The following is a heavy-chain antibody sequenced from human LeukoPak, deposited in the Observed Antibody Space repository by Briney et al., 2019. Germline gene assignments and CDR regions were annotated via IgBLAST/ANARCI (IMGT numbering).Heavy chain of an antibody. CDR1: GGTFSSYA. V-gene: IGHV1-69*05. J-gene: IGHJ4*02. CDR2: IIPIFGTA. CDR3: ARTGSIAAAGTMTYFDY. D-gene: IGHD6-13*01. Sequence: SVKVSCKASGGTFSSYAISWVRQAPGQGLEWMGRIIPIFGTANYAQKFQGRVTITTDESTSTAYMELSSLRSEETAVYYCARTGSIAAAGTMTYFDYWGQGTLVTVSS.